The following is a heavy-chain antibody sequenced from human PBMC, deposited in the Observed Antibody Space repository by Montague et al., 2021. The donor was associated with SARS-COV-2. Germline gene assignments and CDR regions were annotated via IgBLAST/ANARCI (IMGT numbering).Heavy chain of an antibody. D-gene: IGHD3-10*01. CDR3: ARDHRQVWFGAPVMERYFDY. CDR2: IKQDGSEK. J-gene: IGHJ4*02. V-gene: IGHV3-7*01. Sequence: SLRLSCAASGFTFSRYWMSWVRQAPGKGLEWVANIKQDGSEKYYVDSVKGRFTISRDNAKNSLYLQMNSLRAEDTAVYYCARDHRQVWFGAPVMERYFDYWGQGTLVTVSS. CDR1: GFTFSRYW.